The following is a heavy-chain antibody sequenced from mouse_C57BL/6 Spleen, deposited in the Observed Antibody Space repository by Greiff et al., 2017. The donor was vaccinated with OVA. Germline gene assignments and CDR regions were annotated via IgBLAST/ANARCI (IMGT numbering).Heavy chain of an antibody. Sequence: QVQLQHPGAELVKPGASVKLSCKASGYTFTSYWMHWVKQRPGQGLEWIGMIHPNSGSTNYNEKFKSKATLSVDKSSSTAYMQLSSLTSEDSAVYYCARDYYGSGDFDVWGTGTTVTVSS. D-gene: IGHD1-1*01. V-gene: IGHV1-64*01. CDR3: ARDYYGSGDFDV. CDR2: IHPNSGST. J-gene: IGHJ1*03. CDR1: GYTFTSYW.